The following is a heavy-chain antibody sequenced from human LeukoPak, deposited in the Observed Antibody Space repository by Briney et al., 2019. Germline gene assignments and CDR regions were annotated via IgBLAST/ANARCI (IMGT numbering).Heavy chain of an antibody. CDR3: ARTPGYSSNLRNAFDI. CDR1: GYTFTSDD. Sequence: ASVKVSCKASGYTFTSDDINWVRQAAGQGLEWMGWMNPNSANTGYAQKFQGRVTMTRNTSISTAYMELSSLRSEDTAVYYCARTPGYSSNLRNAFDIWGQGTMVTVSS. J-gene: IGHJ3*02. D-gene: IGHD6-13*01. CDR2: MNPNSANT. V-gene: IGHV1-8*01.